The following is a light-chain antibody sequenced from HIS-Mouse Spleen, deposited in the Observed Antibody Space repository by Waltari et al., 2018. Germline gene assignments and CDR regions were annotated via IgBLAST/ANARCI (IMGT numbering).Light chain of an antibody. Sequence: EIVFTQSPGTLSLSPGERATLSCRASQSVRSSYLAWYQQKPGQAPRLLIYGASSRATGIPDRFSGSGSGTDFTLTISRLEPEDFAVYYCQQYGSSPPLTFGGGTKVEIK. CDR1: QSVRSSY. CDR2: GAS. CDR3: QQYGSSPPLT. V-gene: IGKV3-20*01. J-gene: IGKJ4*01.